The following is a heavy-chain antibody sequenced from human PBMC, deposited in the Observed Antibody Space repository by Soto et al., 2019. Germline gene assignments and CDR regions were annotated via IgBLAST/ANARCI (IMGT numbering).Heavy chain of an antibody. J-gene: IGHJ4*02. D-gene: IGHD3-10*01. CDR2: IWYDGSNK. V-gene: IGHV3-33*01. CDR1: GFTFSSYG. CDR3: ARGTFRGFYGSGIFDY. Sequence: ESGGGVVQPGRSLRLSCAASGFTFSSYGMHWVRQAPGKGLEWVAVIWYDGSNKYYADSVKGRFTISRDNSKNTLYLQMYSLRAEDTAVYYCARGTFRGFYGSGIFDYWGQGTLVTVSS.